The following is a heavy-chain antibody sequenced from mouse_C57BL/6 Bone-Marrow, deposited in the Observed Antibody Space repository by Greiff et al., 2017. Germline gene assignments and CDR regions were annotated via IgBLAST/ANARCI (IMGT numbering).Heavy chain of an antibody. CDR2: IDPEDGET. D-gene: IGHD3-2*02. V-gene: IGHV14-2*01. Sequence: VQLQQSGAELVKPGASVKLSCTASGFNIKDYYMHWVKQRTEQGLEWIGRIDPEDGETKYAPKFKGKATITADTSSNTAYLQLSILTSEDTAVYYCARERQLMLLYAMDYWGQGTSVTVSS. CDR1: GFNIKDYY. J-gene: IGHJ4*01. CDR3: ARERQLMLLYAMDY.